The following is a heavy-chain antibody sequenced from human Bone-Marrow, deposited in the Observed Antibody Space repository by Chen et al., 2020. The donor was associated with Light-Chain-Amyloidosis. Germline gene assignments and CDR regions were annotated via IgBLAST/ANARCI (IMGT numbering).Heavy chain of an antibody. D-gene: IGHD6-25*01. CDR3: ARTAAQAFVI. CDR1: GFTFSSYS. Sequence: EVQLVESGGGLVKPGGSLRLSCAASGFTFSSYSMNWVRQAPGKGLEWVSSIRSGSSNINYADSVKGEFTISGDNPKNSLNRQMNGLRAEDTAVNYWARTAAQAFVIWAKGQWSPSLQ. J-gene: IGHJ3*02. CDR2: IRSGSSNI. V-gene: IGHV3-21*01.